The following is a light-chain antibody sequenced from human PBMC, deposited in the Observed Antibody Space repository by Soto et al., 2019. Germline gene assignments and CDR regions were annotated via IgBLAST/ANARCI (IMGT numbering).Light chain of an antibody. V-gene: IGKV3-20*01. Sequence: EVVLTQSPGSLSLSPGERATLSCRASQSVTSSFLAWYQQKPGQAPRLVIYGASIRPAGIPDRFSGSGSGTDFSLTINRLEPEDFAVYYCQQYAKLSSTFGLGTRLEIK. J-gene: IGKJ5*01. CDR2: GAS. CDR1: QSVTSSF. CDR3: QQYAKLSST.